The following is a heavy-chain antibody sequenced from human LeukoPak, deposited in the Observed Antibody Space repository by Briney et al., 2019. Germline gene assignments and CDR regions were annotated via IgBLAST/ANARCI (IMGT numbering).Heavy chain of an antibody. CDR2: IIPIFGTA. CDR3: ARGGRDSSGWYYFDY. Sequence: ASVKVSCKASGGTFSSYAISWVRQAPGQGLEWMGGIIPIFGTANYAQKFQGRVTITADESTSTAYMELSSLRSEDTAVYYCARGGRDSSGWYYFDYWGQGTLVTVSS. D-gene: IGHD6-19*01. V-gene: IGHV1-69*01. J-gene: IGHJ4*02. CDR1: GGTFSSYA.